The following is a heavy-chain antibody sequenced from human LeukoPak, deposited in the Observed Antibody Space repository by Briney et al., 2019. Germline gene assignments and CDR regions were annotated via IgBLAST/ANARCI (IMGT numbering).Heavy chain of an antibody. CDR1: GFTFSSYD. D-gene: IGHD3-3*01. CDR3: AGQATYYDFWSGYDHYYGMDV. Sequence: GGSLRLSCAASGFTFSSYDMHWVRQATGKGLEWVSAIGTAGDTYYPGSVKGRFTISRENAKNSLYLQMNSLRAGDTAVYYCAGQATYYDFWSGYDHYYGMDVWGQGTTVTVSS. CDR2: IGTAGDT. V-gene: IGHV3-13*01. J-gene: IGHJ6*02.